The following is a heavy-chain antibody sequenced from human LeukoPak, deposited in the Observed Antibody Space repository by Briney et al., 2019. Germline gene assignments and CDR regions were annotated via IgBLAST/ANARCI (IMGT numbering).Heavy chain of an antibody. D-gene: IGHD5-24*01. CDR3: AKEKRDGYNYPIDY. Sequence: GGSLRLSCAASGGSFSSYAVTWVRPAPGKGLEWVSVISGSGGSAFYADSVKGRFTISRDNFQNTLYMQMNSLRAEGTAVYYCAKEKRDGYNYPIDYRGQGTLVSVSS. CDR2: ISGSGGSA. J-gene: IGHJ4*02. CDR1: GGSFSSYA. V-gene: IGHV3-23*01.